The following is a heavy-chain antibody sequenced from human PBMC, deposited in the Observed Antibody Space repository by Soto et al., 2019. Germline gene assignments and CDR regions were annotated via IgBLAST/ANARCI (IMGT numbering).Heavy chain of an antibody. CDR2: ISSSAGTI. V-gene: IGHV3-23*01. CDR3: VRATYFSDSSGYTRCFDY. D-gene: IGHD3-22*01. Sequence: EVLLLESGGGLVQPGGSLRLSCAASGFTFSFYPMSWVRQAPGKGLEWVSGISSSAGTIYYADPVKGRFTISRDNSKNTLYLQMNSLKTEDTAVYYCVRATYFSDSSGYTRCFDYWGQGTLVTVSS. CDR1: GFTFSFYP. J-gene: IGHJ4*02.